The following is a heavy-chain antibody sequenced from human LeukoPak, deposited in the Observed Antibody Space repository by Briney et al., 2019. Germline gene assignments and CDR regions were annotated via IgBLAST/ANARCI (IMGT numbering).Heavy chain of an antibody. CDR1: GDSISSGDYS. D-gene: IGHD3-10*01. Sequence: SETLSLTCGVSGDSISSGDYSWSWIRQPPGNGLEWIGYIYHSGHTNYNPSLKSRVTISVDTSKNQFSLKLSSVTAADTAVYYCARGHRYYGSGSYKKYYYYYGMDVWGQGTTVTVSS. CDR3: ARGHRYYGSGSYKKYYYYYGMDV. CDR2: IYHSGHT. V-gene: IGHV4-30-2*01. J-gene: IGHJ6*02.